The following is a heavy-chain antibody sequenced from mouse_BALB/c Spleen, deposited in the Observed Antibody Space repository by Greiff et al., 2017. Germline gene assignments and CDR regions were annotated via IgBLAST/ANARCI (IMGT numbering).Heavy chain of an antibody. V-gene: IGHV5-17*02. CDR2: ISSGSSTI. J-gene: IGHJ3*01. CDR3: ARGDYRYDRAWFAY. CDR1: GFTFSSFG. D-gene: IGHD2-14*01. Sequence: EVKVVESGGGLVQPGGSRKLSCAASGFTFSSFGMHWVRQAPEKGLEWVAYISSGSSTIYYADTVKGRFTISRDNPKNTLFLQMTSLRSEDTAMYYCARGDYRYDRAWFAYWGQGTLVTVSA.